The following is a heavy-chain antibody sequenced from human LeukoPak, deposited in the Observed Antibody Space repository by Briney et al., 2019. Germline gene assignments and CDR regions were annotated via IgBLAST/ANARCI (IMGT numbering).Heavy chain of an antibody. Sequence: PETLSLTCAVYGGSFSGYYWSWIRQPPGKGLEWIGEINHSGSTNYNPSLKSRVTISVDTSKNQFYLKLSSVTAADTAVYYCARVRFLEWFDYWGQGTLVTVSS. D-gene: IGHD3-3*01. CDR1: GGSFSGYY. V-gene: IGHV4-34*01. J-gene: IGHJ4*02. CDR2: INHSGST. CDR3: ARVRFLEWFDY.